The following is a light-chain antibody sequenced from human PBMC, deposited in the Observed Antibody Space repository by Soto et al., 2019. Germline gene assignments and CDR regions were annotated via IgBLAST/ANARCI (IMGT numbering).Light chain of an antibody. CDR3: SSHTSGSTRV. Sequence: QSVLTQPASVSGSPGQSITISCTGTSSDIGGYDYVSWYQQHPDKAPKLMIYAVTNRPSGVSNSFSGSKSGNTASLTISGLKAEDEADYYCSSHTSGSTRVFGTGTKVTVL. V-gene: IGLV2-14*01. J-gene: IGLJ1*01. CDR2: AVT. CDR1: SSDIGGYDY.